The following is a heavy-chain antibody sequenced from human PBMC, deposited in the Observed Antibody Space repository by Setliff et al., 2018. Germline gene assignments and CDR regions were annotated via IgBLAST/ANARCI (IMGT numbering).Heavy chain of an antibody. CDR2: IYYSGST. J-gene: IGHJ4*02. CDR3: ARHGLQFLEWLSAFDY. D-gene: IGHD3-3*01. V-gene: IGHV4-38-2*01. Sequence: SETLSLTCAVSGYSISSGYYWGWIRQPPGKGLEWIGNIYYSGSTYYNPSLKSRVTISVDTSKNQFSLKLTSVTAADTAVYYCARHGLQFLEWLSAFDYWGQGTLVTVSS. CDR1: GYSISSGYY.